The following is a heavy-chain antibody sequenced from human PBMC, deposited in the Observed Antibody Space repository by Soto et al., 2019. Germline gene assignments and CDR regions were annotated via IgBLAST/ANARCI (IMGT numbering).Heavy chain of an antibody. Sequence: SETLSLTCTVSGGSISSSSYYWGWIRQPPGKGLEWIGSIYYSGSTYYNPSLKSRVTISVDTSKNQFSLKLSSVTAADTAVYYCAIHGDHDYYYYYGMDVWGQGTTVTVSS. D-gene: IGHD4-17*01. CDR3: AIHGDHDYYYYYGMDV. CDR1: GGSISSSSYY. J-gene: IGHJ6*02. V-gene: IGHV4-39*01. CDR2: IYYSGST.